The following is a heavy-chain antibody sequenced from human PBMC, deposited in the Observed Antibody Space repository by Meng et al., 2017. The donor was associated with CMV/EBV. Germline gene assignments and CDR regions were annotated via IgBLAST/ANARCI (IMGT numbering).Heavy chain of an antibody. CDR2: ISSSSSYI. CDR1: GFTFSSYS. J-gene: IGHJ6*02. CDR3: AREMGTYDDFWSVYDRDYYGMDV. D-gene: IGHD3-3*01. Sequence: GESLKISCAASGFTFSSYSMNWVRQAPGKGLEWVSSISSSSSYIYYADSVKGRFTISRDNAKNSLYLQMNSLRAEDTAVYYCAREMGTYDDFWSVYDRDYYGMDVWGQGTTVTVSS. V-gene: IGHV3-21*01.